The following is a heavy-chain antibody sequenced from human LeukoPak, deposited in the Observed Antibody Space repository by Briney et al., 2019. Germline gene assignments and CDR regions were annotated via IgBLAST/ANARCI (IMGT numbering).Heavy chain of an antibody. D-gene: IGHD2-8*01. Sequence: GGSLRLSCAASGFSVSSNYMNWVRQAPGKGLEWVSVIYSGGSTDYADSVKGRFTISRDNSKNTLYLQMNSLRVEDTAVYYCARGQGSRYCTNGVCYWFDPWGQGTLVTVSS. J-gene: IGHJ5*02. CDR3: ARGQGSRYCTNGVCYWFDP. CDR1: GFSVSSNY. V-gene: IGHV3-53*01. CDR2: IYSGGST.